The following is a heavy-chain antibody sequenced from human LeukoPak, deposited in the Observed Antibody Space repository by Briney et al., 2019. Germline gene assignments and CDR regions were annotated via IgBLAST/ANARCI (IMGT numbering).Heavy chain of an antibody. CDR2: IIHIFGTA. J-gene: IGHJ4*02. Sequence: SVKVSCKASGGTFSSYAISWVRQAPGQGLEWMGGIIHIFGTANYAQKFQGRVTITADESTSAAYMELSSLRSEDTAAYYCANLIHSGDYWGQGTLVTVSS. V-gene: IGHV1-69*13. CDR3: ANLIHSGDY. CDR1: GGTFSSYA. D-gene: IGHD6-25*01.